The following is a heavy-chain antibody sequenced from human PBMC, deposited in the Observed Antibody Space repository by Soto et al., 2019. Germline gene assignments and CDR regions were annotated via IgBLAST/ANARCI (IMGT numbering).Heavy chain of an antibody. J-gene: IGHJ4*02. CDR2: IIPIFGTA. D-gene: IGHD3-9*01. CDR1: GGTFSSYA. CDR3: ARGSLRYFDWLN. V-gene: IGHV1-69*13. Sequence: SVKVSCKASGGTFSSYAISWVRQAPGQGLEWMGGIIPIFGTANYAQKFQGRVTITADESTSTAYMELSSLRSEDTAVYYCARGSLRYFDWLNWGQGTLVTVSS.